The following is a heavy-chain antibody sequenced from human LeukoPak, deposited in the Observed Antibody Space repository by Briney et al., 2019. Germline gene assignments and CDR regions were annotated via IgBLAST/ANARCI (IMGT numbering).Heavy chain of an antibody. J-gene: IGHJ4*02. CDR3: ARRAGAYSHPYDY. Sequence: GGSLRLSCTVPGFTFSSDSMSWVRQAPGKGLEWVSFIYSGGSTHYSDSVKGRFTISRDNSKNTLYLMNSLRAEDTAVYYCARRAGAYSHPYDYWGQGTLVTVSS. V-gene: IGHV3-53*01. D-gene: IGHD4/OR15-4a*01. CDR1: GFTFSSDS. CDR2: IYSGGST.